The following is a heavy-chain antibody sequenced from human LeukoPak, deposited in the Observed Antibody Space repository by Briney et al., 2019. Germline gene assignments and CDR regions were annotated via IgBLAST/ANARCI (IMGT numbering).Heavy chain of an antibody. Sequence: GGSLRLSCAASGFSFSSYAMSWVRQAPGKGLEWVAAISGSGGSTYHADSVRGRFTVSRDNSKNTLYLQMNSLRAEDTAIYYCAKEGWSTVTIYYNYGMDVWGQETTVTVSS. V-gene: IGHV3-23*01. J-gene: IGHJ6*02. D-gene: IGHD4-17*01. CDR1: GFSFSSYA. CDR2: ISGSGGST. CDR3: AKEGWSTVTIYYNYGMDV.